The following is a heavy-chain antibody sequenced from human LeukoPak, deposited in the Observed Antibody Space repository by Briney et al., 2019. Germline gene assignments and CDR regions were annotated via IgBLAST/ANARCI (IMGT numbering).Heavy chain of an antibody. J-gene: IGHJ4*02. CDR1: GFTFYDYA. Sequence: PGRSLRLSCAASGFTFYDYAMPWVRQAPGKGLEWVSGISWNSGSIVYADSVKGRFTISRDNAKNSLYLQMNSLRAEDTALYYCAKDLSYDSSGFDYWRQGTLVTVSS. CDR3: AKDLSYDSSGFDY. CDR2: ISWNSGSI. D-gene: IGHD3-22*01. V-gene: IGHV3-9*01.